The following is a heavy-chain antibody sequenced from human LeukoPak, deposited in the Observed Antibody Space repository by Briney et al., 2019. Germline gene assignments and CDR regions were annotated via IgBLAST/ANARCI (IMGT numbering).Heavy chain of an antibody. V-gene: IGHV3-23*01. J-gene: IGHJ1*01. Sequence: QPGGSLRLSCAASGFTFSSSAMSWVRQVPGKGLEWVSGISNSGGDTFYSDSGKGRFTIARDNSKNTLYLQMNSLRVDDTAVYYCAQQLGYCSGGTCYFTYWGQGTLVTVSS. CDR2: ISNSGGDT. CDR1: GFTFSSSA. D-gene: IGHD2-15*01. CDR3: AQQLGYCSGGTCYFTY.